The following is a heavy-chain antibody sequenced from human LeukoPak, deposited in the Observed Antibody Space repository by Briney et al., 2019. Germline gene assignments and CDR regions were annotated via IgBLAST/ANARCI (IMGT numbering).Heavy chain of an antibody. Sequence: PGGSLRLSCAASGFTFTAYGMHWVRQAPVKGLEWVAFIRYDGGNEYYADSVKGRFTLSRDNSKNTLYLQMNSLRAEDTAVYYCAKDAVVPDALYYFDYWGQGTLVTVSS. J-gene: IGHJ4*02. CDR3: AKDAVVPDALYYFDY. CDR1: GFTFTAYG. V-gene: IGHV3-30*02. D-gene: IGHD2-2*01. CDR2: IRYDGGNE.